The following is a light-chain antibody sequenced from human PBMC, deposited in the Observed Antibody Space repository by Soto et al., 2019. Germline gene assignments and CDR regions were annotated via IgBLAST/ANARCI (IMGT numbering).Light chain of an antibody. CDR1: SSDVGGYNY. CDR3: SSYTSSSTLYV. Sequence: QSALTQPASVSGSPGQSITISCTGTSSDVGGYNYVSWYQQHPGKAPKLIIYDVSTRPSGVSNRFSGSKSGNTASLTISGLQAEEEADYYCSSYTSSSTLYVFGTGTKLTVL. J-gene: IGLJ1*01. V-gene: IGLV2-14*01. CDR2: DVS.